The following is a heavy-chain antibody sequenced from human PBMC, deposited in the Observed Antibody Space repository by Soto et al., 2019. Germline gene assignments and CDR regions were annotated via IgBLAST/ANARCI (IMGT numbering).Heavy chain of an antibody. V-gene: IGHV5-10-1*01. Sequence: PGESLKISCKGSGYSFTSYWISWVRQMPGKGLEWMGRIDPSDSYTNYSPSFQGHVTISADKSISTAYLQWSSLKASDTAMYYCASLYSGYLRKYGMDVWGQGTTVTVSS. CDR3: ASLYSGYLRKYGMDV. J-gene: IGHJ6*02. CDR1: GYSFTSYW. CDR2: IDPSDSYT. D-gene: IGHD5-12*01.